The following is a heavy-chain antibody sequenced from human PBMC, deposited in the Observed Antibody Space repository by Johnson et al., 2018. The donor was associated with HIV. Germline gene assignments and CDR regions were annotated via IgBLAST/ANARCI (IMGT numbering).Heavy chain of an antibody. Sequence: VQLVESGGGVVQPGGSLRLSCAASGFTFSSYAMSWVRQAPGKGLEWVSAISGSGGSTYYADSVKGRFTISRDNSKNTLYLQMNSLRAEDTAVYYCAKDRITYYYDSSGYNRWYVPDAFDIWGQGTMVTVSP. V-gene: IGHV3-23*04. CDR3: AKDRITYYYDSSGYNRWYVPDAFDI. CDR2: ISGSGGST. CDR1: GFTFSSYA. D-gene: IGHD3-22*01. J-gene: IGHJ3*02.